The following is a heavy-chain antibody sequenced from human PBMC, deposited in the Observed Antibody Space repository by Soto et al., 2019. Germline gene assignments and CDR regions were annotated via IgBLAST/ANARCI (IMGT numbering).Heavy chain of an antibody. CDR1: GFTFTSSA. CDR3: AAETGYSSSWGYYYGMDV. J-gene: IGHJ6*02. V-gene: IGHV1-58*01. CDR2: IVVGSGNT. Sequence: SVKVSCKASGFTFTSSAVQWVRQARGQRLEWIGWIVVGSGNTNYAQKFQERVTITRDMSTSTAYMELSSLRSEDTAVYYCAAETGYSSSWGYYYGMDVWGQGTTVTVSS. D-gene: IGHD6-13*01.